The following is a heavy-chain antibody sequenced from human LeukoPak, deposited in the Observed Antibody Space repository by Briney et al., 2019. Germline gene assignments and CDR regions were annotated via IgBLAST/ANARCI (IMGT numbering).Heavy chain of an antibody. CDR3: VRTLGTTEGRFAY. J-gene: IGHJ4*02. Sequence: SETLSLTWTVSGDSISSSGYYWGWIRQPPGKGLEWIGSIYYSGTTYYNPSLKSPVIISVDTSKNQFSLKLSSVTAADTTIYYCVRTLGTTEGRFAYWGQGTLVTVSS. CDR2: IYYSGTT. V-gene: IGHV4-39*01. CDR1: GDSISSSGYY. D-gene: IGHD3-16*01.